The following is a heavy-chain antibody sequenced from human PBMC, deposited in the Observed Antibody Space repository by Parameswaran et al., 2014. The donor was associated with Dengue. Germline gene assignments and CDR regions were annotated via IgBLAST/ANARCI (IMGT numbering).Heavy chain of an antibody. J-gene: IGHJ6*03. CDR2: ISGSGGST. CDR3: AKDLEYGDYVDV. D-gene: IGHD4-17*01. V-gene: IGHV3-23*01. Sequence: WIRQPPGKGLEWVSAISGSGGSTYYADSVKGRFTISRDNSKNTLYLQMNSLRAEDTAVYYCAKDLEYGDYVDVWGQGTTVTVSS.